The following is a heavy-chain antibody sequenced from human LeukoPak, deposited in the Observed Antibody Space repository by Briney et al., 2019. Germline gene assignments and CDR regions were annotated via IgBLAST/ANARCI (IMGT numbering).Heavy chain of an antibody. V-gene: IGHV4-38-2*01. J-gene: IGHJ4*02. Sequence: SETLFLTCAVSGYSISSGYYWGWIRQPPGKGLEWIGSIYHSGSTYYNPSLKSRVTISVDTSKNQFSLKLSSVTAADTAVYYCSSACYHCLVDYWGQGTLVTVSS. CDR1: GYSISSGYY. CDR2: IYHSGST. CDR3: SSACYHCLVDY. D-gene: IGHD5-12*01.